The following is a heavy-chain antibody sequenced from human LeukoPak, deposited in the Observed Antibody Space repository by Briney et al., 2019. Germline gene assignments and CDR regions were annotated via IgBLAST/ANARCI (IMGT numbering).Heavy chain of an antibody. J-gene: IGHJ4*02. CDR2: ISSSGSTI. CDR1: GFTFSSFG. D-gene: IGHD6-13*01. V-gene: IGHV3-48*04. Sequence: GGSLRLSCAASGFTFSSFGMHWVRQAPGKGLEWVSYISSSGSTIYYADSVKGRFTISRDNAKSSLYLQMNSLRAEDTAVYYCARGSSSSWNFDYWGQGTLVTVSS. CDR3: ARGSSSSWNFDY.